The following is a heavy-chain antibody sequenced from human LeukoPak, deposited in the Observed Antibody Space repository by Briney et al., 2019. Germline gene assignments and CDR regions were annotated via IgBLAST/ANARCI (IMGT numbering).Heavy chain of an antibody. Sequence: GGTLRLPCVVSGFTVSSYGVTWVRQAQGKGLEWVSGISNSGNTYYTDSVKGRFTLSSDNSKNTLYLQMNNLGAEDTALYYCAKDRLGAILYFDDWGQGTLVTVSS. J-gene: IGHJ4*02. CDR1: GFTVSSYG. V-gene: IGHV3-23*01. D-gene: IGHD1-26*01. CDR2: ISNSGNT. CDR3: AKDRLGAILYFDD.